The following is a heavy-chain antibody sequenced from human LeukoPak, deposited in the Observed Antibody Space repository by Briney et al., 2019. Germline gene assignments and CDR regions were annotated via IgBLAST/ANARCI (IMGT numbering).Heavy chain of an antibody. J-gene: IGHJ3*01. CDR1: GYTFTGYY. V-gene: IGHV1-2*02. CDR2: INPNSGGT. CDR3: ARDGQRCSGSNCYSVDV. Sequence: ASVKVSCKASGYTFTGYYMHWVRQAPGQGLEWMGWINPNSGGTNYAQKFQGRVTMTRDTSISTAYMELSRLRSDDTAVYYCARDGQRCSGSNCYSVDVWGQGTMVTVSS. D-gene: IGHD2-2*02.